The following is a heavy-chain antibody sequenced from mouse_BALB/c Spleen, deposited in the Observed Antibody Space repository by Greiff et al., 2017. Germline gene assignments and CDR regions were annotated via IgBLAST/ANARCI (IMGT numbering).Heavy chain of an antibody. Sequence: QVQLQQSGPELVKPGASVRISCKASGYTFTSYYIHWVKQRPGQGLEWIGWIYPGNVNTKYNEKFKGKATLTADKSSSTAYMQLSSLTSEDSAVYFCARGRGSYWYFDVWGAGTTVTVSS. CDR2: IYPGNVNT. CDR1: GYTFTSYY. D-gene: IGHD1-1*02. J-gene: IGHJ1*01. CDR3: ARGRGSYWYFDV. V-gene: IGHV1S56*01.